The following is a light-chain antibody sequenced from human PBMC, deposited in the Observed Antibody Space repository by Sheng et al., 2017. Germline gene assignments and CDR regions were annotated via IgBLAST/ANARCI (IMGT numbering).Light chain of an antibody. CDR1: QSINRF. J-gene: IGKJ5*01. V-gene: IGKV1-5*03. Sequence: DIQMTQSPSTLSASVGDRVTISCRASQSINRFLAWYQQKPGTAPKILIYKASTLESGVPSRFSGSGSGTEFTLTISSLQPDDFATYYCQQYDSSSSITFGQGTRLEIK. CDR3: QQYDSSSSIT. CDR2: KAS.